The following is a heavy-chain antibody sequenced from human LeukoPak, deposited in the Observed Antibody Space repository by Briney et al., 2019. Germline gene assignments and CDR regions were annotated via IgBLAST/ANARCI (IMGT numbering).Heavy chain of an antibody. J-gene: IGHJ4*02. CDR3: TTELGDYYDSSGLFDY. V-gene: IGHV4-4*07. D-gene: IGHD3-22*01. CDR1: GGSISSYY. Sequence: SETLSLTCTVSGGSISSYYWSWIRQPAGKGLEWIGRIYTSGSTNYNPSLKSRVTMSVDTSKNQFSLKLSSVTAEDTAVYYCTTELGDYYDSSGLFDYWGQGTLVTVSS. CDR2: IYTSGST.